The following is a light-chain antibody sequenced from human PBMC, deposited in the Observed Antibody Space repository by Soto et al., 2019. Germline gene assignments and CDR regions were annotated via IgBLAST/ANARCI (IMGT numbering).Light chain of an antibody. Sequence: IQMTQSPSSLSASVGDRVTITCRASQDMNKYLAWYRQKPGKAPALLIYGASTLQSGVPSRFSGSGSGTDFTLTITSLQPEDVATYYCQKYGSAPRTFGPGTNVEI. CDR1: QDMNKY. V-gene: IGKV1-27*01. CDR3: QKYGSAPRT. J-gene: IGKJ1*01. CDR2: GAS.